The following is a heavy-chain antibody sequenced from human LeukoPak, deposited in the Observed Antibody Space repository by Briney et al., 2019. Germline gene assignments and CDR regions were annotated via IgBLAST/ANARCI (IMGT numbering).Heavy chain of an antibody. CDR2: IYHTGST. CDR3: ARGGARGELLFVY. J-gene: IGHJ4*02. Sequence: SGTLSLTCTVSGTSMNTYYWSWIRQPPGKGLEWIGYIYHTGSTNYKPSLRSRVTISMDTSKSQFSLKLSSVTAADTAVYFCARGGARGELLFVYWGQGTLVTVSS. CDR1: GTSMNTYY. V-gene: IGHV4-59*01. D-gene: IGHD3-10*01.